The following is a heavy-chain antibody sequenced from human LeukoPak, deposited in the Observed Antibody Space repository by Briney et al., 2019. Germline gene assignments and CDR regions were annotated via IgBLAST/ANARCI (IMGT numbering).Heavy chain of an antibody. CDR2: INPNSGGT. CDR3: ASWPPQHQLLYGYYYYGMDV. Sequence: VASVKVSCKASGYTFTGYYMHWVRQAPGQGLEWMGWINPNSGGTNYAQKFQGRVTMTRDTSISTAYMELSRLRSDDTAVYYCASWPPQHQLLYGYYYYGMDVWGQGTTVTVSS. D-gene: IGHD2-2*02. J-gene: IGHJ6*02. V-gene: IGHV1-2*02. CDR1: GYTFTGYY.